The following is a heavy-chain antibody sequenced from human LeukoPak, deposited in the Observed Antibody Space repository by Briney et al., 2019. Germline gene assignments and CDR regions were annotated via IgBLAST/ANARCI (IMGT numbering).Heavy chain of an antibody. J-gene: IGHJ3*02. V-gene: IGHV4-34*01. CDR3: ARGLPSFVWDPDAFDI. CDR2: INHSGST. CDR1: GGSFRGYY. Sequence: SETLSLTCAVYGGSFRGYYWSWIRHPPGKGLEWIGEINHSGSTNYNPSLKSRVTISVDTSKNQFSLKLSSVTAADTAVYYCARGLPSFVWDPDAFDIWGQGTMVTVSS. D-gene: IGHD1-26*01.